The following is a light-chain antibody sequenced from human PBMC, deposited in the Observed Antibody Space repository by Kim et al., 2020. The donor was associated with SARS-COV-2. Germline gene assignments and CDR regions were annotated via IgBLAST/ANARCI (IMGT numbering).Light chain of an antibody. CDR1: SLKSYY. V-gene: IGLV3-19*01. CDR3: NSRDSSGNHE. Sequence: VALGQTVRITCQGDSLKSYYASWYQQKPGQAPVLVIYGKNNRPSGIPDRFSGSSSGNTASLTITGAQAEDEADYYCNSRDSSGNHEFGGGTQLTVL. CDR2: GKN. J-gene: IGLJ3*02.